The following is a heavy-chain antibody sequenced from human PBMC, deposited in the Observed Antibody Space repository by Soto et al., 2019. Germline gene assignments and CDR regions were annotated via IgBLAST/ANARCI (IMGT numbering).Heavy chain of an antibody. CDR1: GGTFSSYA. CDR3: ATQGLPNYYDYGMDV. V-gene: IGHV1-69*12. D-gene: IGHD5-18*01. J-gene: IGHJ6*02. Sequence: QVQLVQSGAEVKKPGSSVKVSCKASGGTFSSYAISWVRQAPGQGLEWMGGIIPIFGTANYAQKFQGRVTMTADESTSTASMELSSLRSEDTAVYYCATQGLPNYYDYGMDVWGQGTTVTVSS. CDR2: IIPIFGTA.